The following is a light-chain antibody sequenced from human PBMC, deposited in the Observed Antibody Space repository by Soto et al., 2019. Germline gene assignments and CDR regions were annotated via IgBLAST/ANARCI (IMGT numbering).Light chain of an antibody. V-gene: IGLV2-14*01. CDR3: SSYTGTSTLV. Sequence: QSVLTQPASVSGSPGQSITISCTGTSSDVGGYDYVSWYQQHPGKAPKLMIYEVSNRPSGVSDRFSGAKSGNTASLTISGLQAEDEADYYCSSYTGTSTLVFGSGTKV. J-gene: IGLJ1*01. CDR2: EVS. CDR1: SSDVGGYDY.